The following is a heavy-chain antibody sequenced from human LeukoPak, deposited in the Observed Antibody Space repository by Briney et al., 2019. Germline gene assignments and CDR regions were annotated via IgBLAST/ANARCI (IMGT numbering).Heavy chain of an antibody. CDR3: ARVGEGGKGFDN. D-gene: IGHD4-23*01. Sequence: GGSLRLSCAASGFTFSSYGMHWVRQAPGKGLEWVAFIRYDGSNKYYADSVKGRFTISRDNSRNTLYLQMNSLRVEDTAVYYCARVGEGGKGFDNWGQGTLVTVSS. V-gene: IGHV3-30*02. CDR1: GFTFSSYG. J-gene: IGHJ4*02. CDR2: IRYDGSNK.